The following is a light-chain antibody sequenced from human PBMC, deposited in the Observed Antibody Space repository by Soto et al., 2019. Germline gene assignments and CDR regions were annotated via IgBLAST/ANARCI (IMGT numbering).Light chain of an antibody. CDR1: HSVSRN. J-gene: IGKJ4*01. V-gene: IGKV3-15*01. CDR3: HQYNNWPLT. CDR2: DGS. Sequence: EVVMTQSPATLSVSPGERATLSCRASHSVSRNVAWYQKKPGQAPRLLIYDGSTRATGTPDRFSATGSGTEFTLTISSLQSEEFALYCCHQYNNWPLTFGGGTNLEIK.